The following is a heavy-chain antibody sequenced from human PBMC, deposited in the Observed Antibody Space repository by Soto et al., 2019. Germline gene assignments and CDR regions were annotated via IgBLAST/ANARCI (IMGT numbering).Heavy chain of an antibody. CDR3: ARGTVITGLTGSNRYYYYGMDV. V-gene: IGHV1-69*13. CDR2: IIPIFGTA. D-gene: IGHD4-4*01. CDR1: GGTFSSYA. Sequence: SVKVSCKASGGTFSSYAISWVRQAPGQGLEWMEGIIPIFGTANYAQKFQGRVTITADESTSTAYMELSSLRSEDTAVYYCARGTVITGLTGSNRYYYYGMDVWGQGTTVTVSS. J-gene: IGHJ6*02.